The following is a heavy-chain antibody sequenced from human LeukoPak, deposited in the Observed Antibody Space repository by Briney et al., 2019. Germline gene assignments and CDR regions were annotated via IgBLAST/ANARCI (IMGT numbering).Heavy chain of an antibody. Sequence: ASVKVSCKASGYTFTSFDINWVRQATGQGLEWMGWMNYNSGNTGYAQKFQGRVIMTRNISISTAYMELSSLRSEDSAVYYCARVKYNWNDIFENWFDPWGQGTLVTVSS. J-gene: IGHJ5*02. CDR2: MNYNSGNT. CDR1: GYTFTSFD. D-gene: IGHD1-1*01. V-gene: IGHV1-8*01. CDR3: ARVKYNWNDIFENWFDP.